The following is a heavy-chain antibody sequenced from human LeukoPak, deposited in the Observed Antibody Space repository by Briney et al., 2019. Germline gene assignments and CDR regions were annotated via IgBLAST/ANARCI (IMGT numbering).Heavy chain of an antibody. CDR2: FDPEDGET. V-gene: IGHV1-24*01. CDR1: GYTLTELS. D-gene: IGHD4-17*01. CDR3: ATESPSLYGDRAGGKYFQH. Sequence: ASVKVSCKVSGYTLTELSMHWVRQAPGKGLEWMGGFDPEDGETVYAQKFQGRVTMTEDTSTDTAYMELSSLRSEDTAVYYCATESPSLYGDRAGGKYFQHWGQGTLVTVSS. J-gene: IGHJ1*01.